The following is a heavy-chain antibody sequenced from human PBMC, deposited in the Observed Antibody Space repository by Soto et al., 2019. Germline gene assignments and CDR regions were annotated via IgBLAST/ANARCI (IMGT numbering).Heavy chain of an antibody. CDR3: AKVWFREYPTLLDY. D-gene: IGHD3-10*01. CDR2: ISGSGGST. V-gene: IGHV3-23*01. Sequence: RLSCAASGFTFSSYAMSWVRQAPGKGLEWVSAISGSGGSTYYADCVKGRFTISRDNSKNTLYLQMNSLRAEDTAVYYCAKVWFREYPTLLDYWGQGTLVTVS. CDR1: GFTFSSYA. J-gene: IGHJ4*02.